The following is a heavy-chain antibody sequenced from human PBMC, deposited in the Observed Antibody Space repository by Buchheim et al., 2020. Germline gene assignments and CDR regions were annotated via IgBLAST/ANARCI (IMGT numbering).Heavy chain of an antibody. CDR3: AKTYTLGYCSSTSCYMPSY. CDR2: ISYDGSNK. Sequence: QVQLVESGGGVVQPGRSLRLSCAASGFTFSSYGMHWVRQAPGKGLEWVAVISYDGSNKYYADSVKGRFTISRDNSKNTLYLQMNSLRAEDTAVYYCAKTYTLGYCSSTSCYMPSYWGQGTL. J-gene: IGHJ4*02. D-gene: IGHD2-2*02. V-gene: IGHV3-30*18. CDR1: GFTFSSYG.